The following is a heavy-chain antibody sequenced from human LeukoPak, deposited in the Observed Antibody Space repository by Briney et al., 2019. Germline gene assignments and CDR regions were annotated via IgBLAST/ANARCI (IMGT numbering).Heavy chain of an antibody. CDR3: AKAPGYSSGRYDNWFDP. V-gene: IGHV3-43*02. J-gene: IGHJ5*02. CDR1: GFTFDDYA. Sequence: PGGSLRLSCAASGFTFDDYAMHWVRQAPGKGLEWVSLISGDGGSTYYADSVKGRFTISRDNSKNSLYLQMNSLRTEDTALYYCAKAPGYSSGRYDNWFDPWGQGTLVTVSS. D-gene: IGHD6-19*01. CDR2: ISGDGGST.